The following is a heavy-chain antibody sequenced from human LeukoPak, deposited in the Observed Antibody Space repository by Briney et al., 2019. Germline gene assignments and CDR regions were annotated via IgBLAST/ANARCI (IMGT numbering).Heavy chain of an antibody. V-gene: IGHV3-11*06. CDR1: GFTFSDYY. CDR3: ARETTWHYFDY. Sequence: GGSLRLSCAASGFTFSDYYMSWIRQAPGKGLEWVSSISSSSSYIYYADSVKGRFTISRDNAKNSLYLQMNSLRAEDTAVYYCARETTWHYFDYWGQGTLVTVSS. CDR2: ISSSSSYI. J-gene: IGHJ4*02. D-gene: IGHD2/OR15-2a*01.